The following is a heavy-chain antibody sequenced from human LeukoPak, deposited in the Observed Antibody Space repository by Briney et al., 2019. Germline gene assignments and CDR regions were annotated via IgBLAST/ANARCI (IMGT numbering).Heavy chain of an antibody. CDR3: ARSHSPRPGIGVAGYGGYFDC. D-gene: IGHD6-19*01. CDR2: IQYDESSK. J-gene: IGHJ4*02. Sequence: GGSLRLSCKASGLRFSRGGMHWIRQAPGKGLEWLAFIQYDESSKYYADSVKGRFTISRDNSKNTLYLQMNSLRPEDTAVYYCARSHSPRPGIGVAGYGGYFDCWGQGTLVTVSS. CDR1: GLRFSRGG. V-gene: IGHV3-30*02.